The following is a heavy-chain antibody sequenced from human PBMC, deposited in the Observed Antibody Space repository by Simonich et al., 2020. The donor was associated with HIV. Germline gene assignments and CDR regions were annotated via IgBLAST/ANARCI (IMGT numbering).Heavy chain of an antibody. CDR2: ISYDGSNK. V-gene: IGHV3-30*07. CDR1: GFTFSSYA. J-gene: IGHJ4*02. CDR3: ASGGSISSVWADDY. D-gene: IGHD3-16*01. Sequence: QVQLVESGGGVVQPGRSLRLSCAASGFTFSSYAMHWVRHAPGKGLEWVAVISYDGSNKYYADSVKGRFTISRDNSKNTLYLQMNSLRAEDTAVYYCASGGSISSVWADDYWGQGTLVTVSS.